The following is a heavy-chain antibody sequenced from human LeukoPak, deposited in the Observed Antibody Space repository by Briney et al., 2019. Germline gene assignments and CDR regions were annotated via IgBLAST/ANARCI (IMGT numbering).Heavy chain of an antibody. J-gene: IGHJ4*02. Sequence: SETLSLTCTVSGGSISSSSYYWGWIRQTPGKGLEWIGSIYYSGSTYHNPSLKGRVTISVDTSKNQFSLKLSSVTAADTAVYYCALTYYDILTGYYIDYWGQGTLVTVSS. CDR2: IYYSGST. D-gene: IGHD3-9*01. V-gene: IGHV4-39*07. CDR1: GGSISSSSYY. CDR3: ALTYYDILTGYYIDY.